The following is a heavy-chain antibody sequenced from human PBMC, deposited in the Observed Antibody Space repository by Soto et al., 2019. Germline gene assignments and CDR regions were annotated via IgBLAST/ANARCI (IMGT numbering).Heavy chain of an antibody. V-gene: IGHV4-31*03. J-gene: IGHJ4*02. D-gene: IGHD2-2*03. CDR1: GGSISSGGYY. CDR2: IYYSGST. CDR3: ARVSLDIVVVPAANQEYYFDY. Sequence: SETLSLTCTVSGGSISSGGYYWSWIRQHPRKGLEWIGYIYYSGSTYYNPSLKSRVTISVDTSKNQFSLKLSSVTAADTAVYYCARVSLDIVVVPAANQEYYFDYWGQGTLVTVSS.